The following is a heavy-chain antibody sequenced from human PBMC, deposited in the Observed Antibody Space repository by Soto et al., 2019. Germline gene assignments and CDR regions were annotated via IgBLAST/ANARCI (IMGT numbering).Heavy chain of an antibody. D-gene: IGHD3-10*01. CDR1: GYSFTSYW. CDR2: IYPGDSDT. V-gene: IGHV5-51*03. CDR3: AGRHTLLPFDS. Sequence: EVQLVQSGAEVKKPGESLKISCKGSGYSFTSYWIGWVRQMPGKGLEWMGIIYPGDSDTRYSPSFQGQVTISADKSITPAYLQWSSRKASNTARFSCAGRHTLLPFDSWGQGTLVTASS. J-gene: IGHJ4*02.